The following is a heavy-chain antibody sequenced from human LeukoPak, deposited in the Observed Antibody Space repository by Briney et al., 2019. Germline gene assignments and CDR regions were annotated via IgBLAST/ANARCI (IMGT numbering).Heavy chain of an antibody. J-gene: IGHJ3*02. CDR1: GFIVSRNY. CDR2: ISSSRSTI. D-gene: IGHD2-2*01. Sequence: GGSLRLSCAASGFIVSRNYINWVRQAPGKGLEWVISSSRSTIYYADSVKGRFTISRDNAKNSLYLQMNSLRAEDTAVYYCARDGPLGYCSSTSCSNDAFDIWGQGTMVTVSS. V-gene: IGHV3-48*01. CDR3: ARDGPLGYCSSTSCSNDAFDI.